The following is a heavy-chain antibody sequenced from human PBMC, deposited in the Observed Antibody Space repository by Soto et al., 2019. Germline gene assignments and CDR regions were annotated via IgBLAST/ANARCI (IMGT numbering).Heavy chain of an antibody. Sequence: QVQLVQSGAEVKKPGASVKVSCKASGYTFTGHQMHWVRQAPGQGLEWMGWINPNSGGTNYAQKFQGRVTMTRDTSITTAYMELNRLTSXXXXXXXXXRGRDIVSPGXWGQGX. V-gene: IGHV1-2*02. CDR3: XRGRDIVSPGX. D-gene: IGHD2-15*01. CDR1: GYTFTGHQ. CDR2: INPNSGGT. J-gene: IGHJ1*01.